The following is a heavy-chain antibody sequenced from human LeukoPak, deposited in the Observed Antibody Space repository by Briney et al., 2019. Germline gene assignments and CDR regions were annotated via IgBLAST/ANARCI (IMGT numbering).Heavy chain of an antibody. D-gene: IGHD1-26*01. J-gene: IGHJ4*02. CDR1: GFTFSRYG. Sequence: PGGPLRLSCAASGFTFSRYGMHWVRQAPGKGLEWVAVIWYDGSNEYYADSVKGRFTIFRDNSKNTLHLQMNSLRAEDTAVYYCARPLVGDALDYWGQGTLVTVSS. CDR2: IWYDGSNE. V-gene: IGHV3-33*01. CDR3: ARPLVGDALDY.